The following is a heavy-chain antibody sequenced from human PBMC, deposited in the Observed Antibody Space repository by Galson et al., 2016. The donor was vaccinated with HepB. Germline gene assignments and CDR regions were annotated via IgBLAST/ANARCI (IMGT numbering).Heavy chain of an antibody. Sequence: SETLSLTCAVSGTSFNNYYWMWIRQSPGKGLEWIGEIDHVGRTNYNPSLKSRVTISVDTSKNNISLQLTSVTAADTAVYYCTRGWTPFPESWGQGTLVTVSS. D-gene: IGHD1-1*01. CDR1: GTSFNNYY. J-gene: IGHJ5*02. CDR2: IDHVGRT. CDR3: TRGWTPFPES. V-gene: IGHV4-34*01.